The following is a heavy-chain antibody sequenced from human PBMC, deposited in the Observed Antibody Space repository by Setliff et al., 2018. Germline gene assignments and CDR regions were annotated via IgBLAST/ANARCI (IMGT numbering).Heavy chain of an antibody. D-gene: IGHD3-10*01. CDR3: ARQGYGSGSYYLNWFDP. J-gene: IGHJ5*02. CDR1: GGTFSNHV. CDR2: FIPILNTI. Sequence: SVKVSCKAAGGTFSNHVLGWVRQAPGQGLEWMGGFIPILNTIKYAQSFQGRVSITTDESTSTAYMELSSLRSEDTAVYYCARQGYGSGSYYLNWFDPWGQGTLVTVSS. V-gene: IGHV1-69*05.